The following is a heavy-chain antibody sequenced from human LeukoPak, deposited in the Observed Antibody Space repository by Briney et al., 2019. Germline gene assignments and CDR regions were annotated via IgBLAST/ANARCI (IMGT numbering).Heavy chain of an antibody. Sequence: GESLQISCKGSGYGFTSYWIGWVRQMPGKGLEWMGIIYPGDSDTRYSPSFQGQVTISADKSISTAYLQWGSLKASDTAMYYCARHLAYCDGDYYPGDYFDYRGQGTLVTVSS. CDR1: GYGFTSYW. D-gene: IGHD2-21*02. CDR3: ARHLAYCDGDYYPGDYFDY. J-gene: IGHJ4*02. CDR2: IYPGDSDT. V-gene: IGHV5-51*01.